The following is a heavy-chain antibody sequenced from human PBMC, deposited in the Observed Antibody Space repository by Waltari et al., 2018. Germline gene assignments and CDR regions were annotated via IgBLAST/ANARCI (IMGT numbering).Heavy chain of an antibody. Sequence: QLQLQESGPGLVKPSETLSLPCAVSGGSIRRNNYSWDWIRPPPGKGLEWIGSIYYSGSTYYNPSLKSRVTISVDTSKNHFSLKLGSVTAADTSLYYCARHSAYAGTGYYYGMDVWGQGTTVTVSS. V-gene: IGHV4-39*01. CDR1: GGSIRRNNYS. CDR2: IYYSGST. J-gene: IGHJ6*02. CDR3: ARHSAYAGTGYYYGMDV. D-gene: IGHD6-13*01.